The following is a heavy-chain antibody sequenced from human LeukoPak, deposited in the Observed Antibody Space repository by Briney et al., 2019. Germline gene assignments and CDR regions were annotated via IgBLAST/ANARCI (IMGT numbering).Heavy chain of an antibody. J-gene: IGHJ4*01. V-gene: IGHV4-39*01. CDR3: ARHSHYYESRDSLAY. Sequence: SETLSLTCTVSGGSISSSSYYWGWIRRPPGRGLEWIGSIYYSGSTYYNPSLKSRVTMSVDTSKNQFSLKLSSVTAADTAVYYCARHSHYYESRDSLAYWGQGTLVTVSS. D-gene: IGHD3-22*01. CDR2: IYYSGST. CDR1: GGSISSSSYY.